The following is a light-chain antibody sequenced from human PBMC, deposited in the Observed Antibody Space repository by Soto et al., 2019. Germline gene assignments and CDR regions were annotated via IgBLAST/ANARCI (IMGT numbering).Light chain of an antibody. Sequence: DIQLTQSPSFLSASVGDRVTITCRASQGISSSLAWYQQRPGKAPKLLIYAASTLQSGVPSRFSGSGSGTEFTLTINSLQPEDFATYFCQHLNSFPLIFGPGTKVDIK. V-gene: IGKV1-9*01. CDR2: AAS. J-gene: IGKJ3*01. CDR1: QGISSS. CDR3: QHLNSFPLI.